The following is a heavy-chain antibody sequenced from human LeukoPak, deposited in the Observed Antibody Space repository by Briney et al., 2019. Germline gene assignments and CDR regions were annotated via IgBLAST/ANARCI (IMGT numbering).Heavy chain of an antibody. CDR3: VSDAEYDLLTGYFDY. D-gene: IGHD3-9*01. V-gene: IGHV3-7*01. J-gene: IGHJ4*02. CDR2: INQDGSKK. Sequence: GGSLRLSCAASGFTFSSFWMSWVRQARGKGLEWVTNINQDGSKKNSVDSVKGRFTISSNNAKTSLHLQMNSLRSETTTVYYCVSDAEYDLLTGYFDYWGQGTPVTVSS. CDR1: GFTFSSFW.